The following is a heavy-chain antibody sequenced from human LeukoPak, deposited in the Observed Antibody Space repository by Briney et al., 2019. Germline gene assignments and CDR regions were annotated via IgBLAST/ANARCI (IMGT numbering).Heavy chain of an antibody. CDR1: GFTFSSYW. D-gene: IGHD1-14*01. J-gene: IGHJ4*02. CDR3: ARNQRRSDY. CDR2: IKQDGSEK. V-gene: IGHV3-7*01. Sequence: GGSLRLSRAASGFTFSSYWMSWVRQAPGKGLEWVANIKQDGSEKYYVDSVKGRFTISRDNAKNSLYLQVNSLRAEDSAVYYCARNQRRSDYWGQGTLVTVSS.